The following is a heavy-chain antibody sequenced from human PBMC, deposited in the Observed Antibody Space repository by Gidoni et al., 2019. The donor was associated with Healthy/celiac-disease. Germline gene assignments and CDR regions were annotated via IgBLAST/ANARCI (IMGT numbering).Heavy chain of an antibody. Sequence: QVQLQESGPGLVKPSETLSLTCTVSGGSISSYYWSWIRQPPGKGLEWIGYIYYSGSTNYNPSLKSRVTISVDTSKNQFSLKLSSVTAADTAVYYCARSPYCGGDCYNGMDVWGQGTTVTVSS. D-gene: IGHD2-21*01. V-gene: IGHV4-59*01. CDR3: ARSPYCGGDCYNGMDV. CDR2: IYYSGST. J-gene: IGHJ6*02. CDR1: GGSISSYY.